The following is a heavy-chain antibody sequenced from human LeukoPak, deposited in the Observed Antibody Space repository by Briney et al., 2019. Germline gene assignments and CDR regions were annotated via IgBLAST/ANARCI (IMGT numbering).Heavy chain of an antibody. V-gene: IGHV3-23*01. CDR2: ISGSGGST. J-gene: IGHJ4*02. CDR3: APVQLWYGTQPFDY. Sequence: GGSLRLSCAASGFTFSSYAMSWVRQAPGKGLEWVSAISGSGGSTYYADSVKGRFTIFRDNSKNTLYLQMNSLRAEDTAVYYWAPVQLWYGTQPFDYWGQGALVTVSS. CDR1: GFTFSSYA. D-gene: IGHD5-18*01.